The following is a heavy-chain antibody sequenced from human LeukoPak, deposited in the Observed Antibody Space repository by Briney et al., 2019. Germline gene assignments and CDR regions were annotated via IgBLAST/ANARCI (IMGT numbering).Heavy chain of an antibody. J-gene: IGHJ4*02. Sequence: GGALRLSCAASGFSFSAYGMTWVRQAPGKGLEWVSAISGSGGSTYYADSVKGRFTISRDNSKNTLYLQMNSLRAEDTAVYYCALSGSYFFDYWGQGTLVTVSS. CDR3: ALSGSYFFDY. CDR2: ISGSGGST. D-gene: IGHD1-26*01. CDR1: GFSFSAYG. V-gene: IGHV3-23*01.